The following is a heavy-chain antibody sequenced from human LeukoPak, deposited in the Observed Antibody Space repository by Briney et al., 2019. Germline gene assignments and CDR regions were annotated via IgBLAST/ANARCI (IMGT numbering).Heavy chain of an antibody. CDR1: GGSISSSSYS. CDR2: IYHSGGT. Sequence: SETLSLTCTVSGGSISSSSYSWGWIRQPPGKGLEWIGVIYHSGGTYYNPSLKSRLTMSVDTSKNQFSLKPSSVTATDTAVYYCASLIAAGYFDHWGQGTLVTVSS. D-gene: IGHD6-13*01. V-gene: IGHV4-39*01. CDR3: ASLIAAGYFDH. J-gene: IGHJ4*02.